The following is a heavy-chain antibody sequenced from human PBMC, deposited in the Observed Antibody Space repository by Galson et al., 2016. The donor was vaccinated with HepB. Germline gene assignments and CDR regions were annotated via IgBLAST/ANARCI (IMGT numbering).Heavy chain of an antibody. J-gene: IGHJ3*01. CDR2: IYYDGSYS. CDR1: GFSFSTYA. D-gene: IGHD3-10*01. CDR3: AKVPSMVLGF. V-gene: IGHV3-30*18. Sequence: SLRLSCAASGFSFSTYAMHWVRQAPGKGLEWVALIYYDGSYSSYADSVKGRFTISRDNSKKTLYLQMNSLRAEDTAVYYCAKVPSMVLGFWGQGTMVTVSS.